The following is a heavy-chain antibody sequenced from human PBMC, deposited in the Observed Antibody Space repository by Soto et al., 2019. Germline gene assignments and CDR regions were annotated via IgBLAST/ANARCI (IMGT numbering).Heavy chain of an antibody. V-gene: IGHV1-46*01. Sequence: ASVKVSCKASGYIFTSFNIHWVRQAPGQGPEWMGEINPARGSAGYGEKFQGRVTMTSDTATTTVYMVLTSLKHDDTAVYYCARIGGRGLTFFDFWGQGTPVTVAS. CDR1: GYIFTSFN. CDR2: INPARGSA. D-gene: IGHD3-9*01. CDR3: ARIGGRGLTFFDF. J-gene: IGHJ4*02.